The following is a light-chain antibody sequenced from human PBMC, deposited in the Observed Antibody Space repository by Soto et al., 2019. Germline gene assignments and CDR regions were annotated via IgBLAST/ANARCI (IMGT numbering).Light chain of an antibody. CDR2: DAT. CDR3: QQYNNWPPWT. Sequence: EIVMTQSPATLSLSPGERATLSCRASQSVSSNLAWYQQKPGQAPRLLIYDATTSATGIPAWFSGSGSETEFSLPISSLQSADFAVYYCQQYNNWPPWTFGQGTKVEIK. V-gene: IGKV3-15*01. J-gene: IGKJ1*01. CDR1: QSVSSN.